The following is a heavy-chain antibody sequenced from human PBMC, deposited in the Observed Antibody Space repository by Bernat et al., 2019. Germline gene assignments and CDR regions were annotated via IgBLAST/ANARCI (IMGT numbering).Heavy chain of an antibody. Sequence: EVQLVESGGGLVKPGGSLRLSCAASGFTFSSYSMNWVRQAPGKGLEWGSSISSSSSYIYYADSVKGRFTIPRDNAKNSIYLQMNSLGAEDTGGYYCARDRGITGTTLGYWGQGTLVTVSS. CDR1: GFTFSSYS. V-gene: IGHV3-21*01. CDR3: ARDRGITGTTLGY. J-gene: IGHJ4*02. CDR2: ISSSSSYI. D-gene: IGHD1-20*01.